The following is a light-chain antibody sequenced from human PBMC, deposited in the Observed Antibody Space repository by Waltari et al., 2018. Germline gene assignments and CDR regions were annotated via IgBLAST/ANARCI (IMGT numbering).Light chain of an antibody. CDR3: QSYDSSLRGSV. J-gene: IGLJ2*01. CDR1: SPTIGAPYN. V-gene: IGLV1-40*01. Sequence: QSVLTQPPSVSGAPRQRVTISCTGSSPTIGAPYNVPWYQLPPGSAPKLIIYPNHKRPSGVPDRFSASKSGASASLAITGLQVEDEAEYFCQSYDSSLRGSVFGGGTKVTVL. CDR2: PNH.